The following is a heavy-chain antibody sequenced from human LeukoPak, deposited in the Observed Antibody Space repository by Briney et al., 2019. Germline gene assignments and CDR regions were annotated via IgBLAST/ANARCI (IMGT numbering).Heavy chain of an antibody. CDR3: ARVSACSGGSCYDNFDY. CDR1: GGTFSSYA. Sequence: ASVKVSCKASGGTFSSYAISWVRQAPGQGLEWMGGIIPIFGTANYAQKFQGRVTITADESTSTAYMELSSLRSEDTAVHYCARVSACSGGSCYDNFDYWGQGTLVTVSS. D-gene: IGHD2-15*01. V-gene: IGHV1-69*13. CDR2: IIPIFGTA. J-gene: IGHJ4*02.